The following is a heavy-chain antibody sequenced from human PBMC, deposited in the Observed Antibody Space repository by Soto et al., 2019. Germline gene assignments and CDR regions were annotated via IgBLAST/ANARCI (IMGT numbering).Heavy chain of an antibody. J-gene: IGHJ5*02. CDR1: GGTSSGYY. CDR3: ARGQRFSDLFDP. D-gene: IGHD3-3*01. Sequence: SETLSLTCSVSGGTSSGYYGIWIRRPAGKGLEWIGRIYSSGNTKYNPSLQSRVTMSLDTSHNQFSLRLTSVTAADTALYYCARGQRFSDLFDPWGQGTLVT. V-gene: IGHV4-4*07. CDR2: IYSSGNT.